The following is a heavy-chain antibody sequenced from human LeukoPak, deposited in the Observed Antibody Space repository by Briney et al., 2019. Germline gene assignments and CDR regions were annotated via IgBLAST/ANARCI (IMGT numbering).Heavy chain of an antibody. CDR3: ATLVGSTFDYFQH. V-gene: IGHV3-7*01. CDR1: ESNDW. CDR2: IKQDGSET. D-gene: IGHD1-26*01. J-gene: IGHJ1*01. Sequence: AGGSLRLSCVASESNDWTGWVRQAPGKGLEWVANIKQDGSETYYADSVKGLFTISRDTAKNSMYLQMNSLRAEDTALYYCATLVGSTFDYFQHWGRGTLVTVSS.